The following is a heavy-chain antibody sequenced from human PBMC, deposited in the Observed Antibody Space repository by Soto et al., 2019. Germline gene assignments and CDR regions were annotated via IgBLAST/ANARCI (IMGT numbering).Heavy chain of an antibody. V-gene: IGHV4-34*01. D-gene: IGHD2-2*01. J-gene: IGHJ3*02. CDR3: WGGGRQYRQGALDI. CDR2: IKHGGSS. CDR1: AGSFSHYY. Sequence: QVQQQPWGAGLLKPSETLSLTCTVYAGSFSHYYWNWIRQSPGKGLEWIGKIKHGGSSSYNPSLRRWVSISGDMAKNPFFPALGFVAAGDTAFFFFWGGGRQYRQGALDIWGQRTKVPVSS.